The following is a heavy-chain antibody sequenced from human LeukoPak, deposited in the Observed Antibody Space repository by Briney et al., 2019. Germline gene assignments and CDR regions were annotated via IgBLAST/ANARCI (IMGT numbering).Heavy chain of an antibody. V-gene: IGHV1-2*02. CDR2: INPNSGGT. Sequence: ASVKVSCKASGYTFTGYYMHWVRQAPGQGLEWMGWINPNSGGTNYAQKFQGRVTMTRDTSISTAYMELSRLRSVDTAVYYCARDSRGYSYGYATLGFDYWGQGTLVTVSS. CDR1: GYTFTGYY. J-gene: IGHJ4*02. D-gene: IGHD5-18*01. CDR3: ARDSRGYSYGYATLGFDY.